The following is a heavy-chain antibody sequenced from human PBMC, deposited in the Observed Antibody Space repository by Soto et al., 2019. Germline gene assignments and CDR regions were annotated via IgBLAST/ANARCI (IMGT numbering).Heavy chain of an antibody. D-gene: IGHD2-15*01. CDR3: ARLSRPRLLQRGGLFDP. CDR2: IDPSDSYT. CDR1: GYSFTSYW. Sequence: HGESLKISCKGSGYSFTSYWISWVRQMPGKGLEWMGRIDPSDSYTNYSPSFQGHVTTSADKSISTAYLQWSSLKASDTAMYYCARLSRPRLLQRGGLFDPWGQGTLVTVSS. V-gene: IGHV5-10-1*01. J-gene: IGHJ5*02.